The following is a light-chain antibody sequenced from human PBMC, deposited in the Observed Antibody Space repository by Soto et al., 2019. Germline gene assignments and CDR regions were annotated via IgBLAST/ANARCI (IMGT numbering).Light chain of an antibody. CDR2: EFS. CDR3: ISYTSSRTWV. V-gene: IGLV2-14*01. Sequence: QSALTQPASVSGSPGQSITISCTGTSTDVGAYNYVSWYQQHPGKAPKLMIYEFSNRPSGVSDRFSGSRSGNTASLTISGLQAEDESDYYCISYTSSRTWVFGGGTQLT. CDR1: STDVGAYNY. J-gene: IGLJ3*02.